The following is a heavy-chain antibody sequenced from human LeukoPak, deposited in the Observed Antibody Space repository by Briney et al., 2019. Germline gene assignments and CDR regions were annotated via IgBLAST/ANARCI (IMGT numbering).Heavy chain of an antibody. J-gene: IGHJ4*02. CDR2: ISYDGSNK. CDR1: GFTFSSYG. D-gene: IGHD3-22*01. V-gene: IGHV3-30*18. CDR3: AKGPPGYDSSGYYPILSH. Sequence: GGPLRLSCAASGFTFSSYGMHWVRQAPGKGLEWVAVISYDGSNKYYADSEKGRFTISRDNSKNTLYLQMNSLRAEDTAVYYCAKGPPGYDSSGYYPILSHWGQGTLVTVSS.